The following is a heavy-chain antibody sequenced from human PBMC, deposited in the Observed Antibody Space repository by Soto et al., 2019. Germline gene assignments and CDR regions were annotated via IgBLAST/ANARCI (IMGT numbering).Heavy chain of an antibody. D-gene: IGHD3-10*01. Sequence: LRLSCAASGFTFSSYSMSWVRQAPGKGLEWVSGFRSSGDGGTTYCADSVKGRFTISRDNSKNTLFLQMNSLRAEDTAIYYCAKKVNSGPGSQYFDYWGQGTLVTVSS. V-gene: IGHV3-23*01. J-gene: IGHJ4*02. CDR2: FRSSGDGGTT. CDR1: GFTFSSYS. CDR3: AKKVNSGPGSQYFDY.